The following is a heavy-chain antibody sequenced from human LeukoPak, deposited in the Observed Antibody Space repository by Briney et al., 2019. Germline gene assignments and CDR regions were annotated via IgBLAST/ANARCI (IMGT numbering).Heavy chain of an antibody. CDR2: ISSSSSYI. Sequence: MSGGSLRLSCSASGFSLISYTMNWVRQAPGMGLEWVSSISSSSSYIHYADSVKGRFTISRDNAKNSLYLQMNSLRAEDTAVYYCARRVPAAMDAFDIWGQGTMVTVSS. J-gene: IGHJ3*02. CDR3: ARRVPAAMDAFDI. CDR1: GFSLISYT. D-gene: IGHD2-2*01. V-gene: IGHV3-21*01.